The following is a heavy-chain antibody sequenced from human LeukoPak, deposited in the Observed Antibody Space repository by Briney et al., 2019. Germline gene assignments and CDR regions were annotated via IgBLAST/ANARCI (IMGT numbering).Heavy chain of an antibody. J-gene: IGHJ3*02. D-gene: IGHD3-22*01. CDR2: ISSSGSTI. V-gene: IGHV3-11*01. CDR1: GFTFSDYY. CDR3: YYYDSSGEYDAFDI. Sequence: GGPLRLSCAASGFTFSDYYMSWIRQAPGKGLEWISYISSSGSTIYYADSVKGRFTISRDNAKNSLYLQMNSLRAEDTAAYYCYYYDSSGEYDAFDIWGQGTMVTVSS.